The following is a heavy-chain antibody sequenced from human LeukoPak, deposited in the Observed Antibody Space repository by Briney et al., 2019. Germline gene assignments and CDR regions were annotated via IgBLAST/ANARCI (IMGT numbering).Heavy chain of an antibody. J-gene: IGHJ4*02. CDR2: ISAYNGNT. Sequence: APVKASCTASGYTFTSSVITRVPQARGPRLECMGWISAYNGNTNYAPTLQCRVTMPTDTSTSTAYREVRSLRSDDTAVYYCARTRYCSGGSCLDYWGQGTLVTVSS. CDR1: GYTFTSSV. CDR3: ARTRYCSGGSCLDY. V-gene: IGHV1-18*01. D-gene: IGHD2-15*01.